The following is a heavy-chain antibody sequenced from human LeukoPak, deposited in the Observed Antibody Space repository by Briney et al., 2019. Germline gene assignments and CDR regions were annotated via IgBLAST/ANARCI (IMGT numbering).Heavy chain of an antibody. D-gene: IGHD5-12*01. V-gene: IGHV3-23*01. CDR3: AKGTGYSGYDSEYFQH. Sequence: GGSLRLSWAASGFTFSSYAMTWFGQAPGKGRDWVSAISGSGGSTYYADSVKGRFTISRDNSENTLYLQMNSLRAEDTAVYYCAKGTGYSGYDSEYFQHWGQGTLVTVSS. CDR1: GFTFSSYA. J-gene: IGHJ1*01. CDR2: ISGSGGST.